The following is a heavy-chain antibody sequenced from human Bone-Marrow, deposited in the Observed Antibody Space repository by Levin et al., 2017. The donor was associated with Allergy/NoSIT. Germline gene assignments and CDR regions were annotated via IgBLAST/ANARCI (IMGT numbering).Heavy chain of an antibody. CDR1: GFTFKANG. V-gene: IGHV3-30*02. CDR2: ILYDGSKE. Sequence: GGSLRLSCVASGFTFKANGMVWVRQTPGNGLDWVAAILYDGSKEYYADSVQGRFSFSRDNSNNTLYLQMNSLRLDDTGLYYCAKGSGVIDNWGQGTLVTVSS. J-gene: IGHJ4*02. D-gene: IGHD1-26*01. CDR3: AKGSGVIDN.